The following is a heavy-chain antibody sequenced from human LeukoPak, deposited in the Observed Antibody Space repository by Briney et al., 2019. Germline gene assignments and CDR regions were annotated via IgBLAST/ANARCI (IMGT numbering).Heavy chain of an antibody. D-gene: IGHD3-22*01. J-gene: IGHJ4*02. CDR2: INPNSGGT. V-gene: IGHV1-2*06. Sequence: ASVKVSCKASGDIFTDYYMYWVRQAPGQGLEWMGRINPNSGGTNYAQKFQGRVTMTRDTSISTAYMELSRLRSDDTAVYYCARGGSSGYYPDYWGQGTLVTVSS. CDR1: GDIFTDYY. CDR3: ARGGSSGYYPDY.